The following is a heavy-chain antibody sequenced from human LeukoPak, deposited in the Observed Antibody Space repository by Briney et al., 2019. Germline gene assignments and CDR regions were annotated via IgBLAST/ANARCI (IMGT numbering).Heavy chain of an antibody. CDR2: ISYNGRRK. Sequence: GRSLRLSCVASGFTFNTYAIHWVRQAPGKGLEWVALISYNGRRKDYAESVKGRFTIDRDNSKSTVFLQMNSLRPDDTAVYPCARQEARGYLYEGLDYWGQGTLVTVSS. CDR1: GFTFNTYA. V-gene: IGHV3-30*03. CDR3: ARQEARGYLYEGLDY. J-gene: IGHJ4*02. D-gene: IGHD3-22*01.